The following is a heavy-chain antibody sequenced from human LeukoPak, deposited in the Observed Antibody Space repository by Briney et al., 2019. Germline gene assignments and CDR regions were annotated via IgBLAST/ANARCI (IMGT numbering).Heavy chain of an antibody. CDR1: GGSISSGSYY. CDR2: IYTSGST. V-gene: IGHV4-61*02. Sequence: PSQTLSLTCTVSGGSISSGSYYWSWIRQPAGKGLEWIGRIYTSGSTNYNPSLKSRVTISVDTSKNQFSLKLSSVTAADTAVYYCASEPDAFDIWGQGTMITVSS. CDR3: ASEPDAFDI. J-gene: IGHJ3*02.